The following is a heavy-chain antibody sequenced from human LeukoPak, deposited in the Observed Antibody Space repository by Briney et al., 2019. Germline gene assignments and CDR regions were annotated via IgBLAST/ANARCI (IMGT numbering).Heavy chain of an antibody. CDR3: TRVGDYGGNWAWYFDL. CDR1: GFXFSSYW. V-gene: IGHV3-74*01. Sequence: GGSLRLSCAASGFXFSSYWMHWVRQAPGKGLVWVSRIKSDGSNTNYADSVKGRFTISRDNAKNTLYLQMNTLRAEDTAVYYCTRVGDYGGNWAWYFDLWGRGTLVTVSS. D-gene: IGHD4-23*01. J-gene: IGHJ2*01. CDR2: IKSDGSNT.